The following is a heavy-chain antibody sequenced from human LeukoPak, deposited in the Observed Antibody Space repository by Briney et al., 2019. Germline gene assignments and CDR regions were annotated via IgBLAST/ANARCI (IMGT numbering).Heavy chain of an antibody. CDR1: GFTFSSYA. CDR3: AEGRNDYGDYVDYFDY. D-gene: IGHD4-17*01. CDR2: ISGSGGST. V-gene: IGHV3-23*01. J-gene: IGHJ4*02. Sequence: GGFLRLSCAASGFTFSSYAMSWVRQAPGKGLEWVSAISGSGGSTYYADSVKGRYTISRDNSKNTPYLQMNSLRAEDTAVYYCAEGRNDYGDYVDYFDYWGQGTLVTVSS.